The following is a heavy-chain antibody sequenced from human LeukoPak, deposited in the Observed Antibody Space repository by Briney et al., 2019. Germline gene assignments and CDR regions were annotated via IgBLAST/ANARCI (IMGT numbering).Heavy chain of an antibody. Sequence: SETLSLTCTVSGYSFSSDYYWGWIRQPPGKGLEWIGSTYRSGTTYYNPSLKSRVTISVDTSKNHLSLKLNSVTAADTAVYYCARVLYSSSLSPFDYWGQGTLVTVSS. CDR1: GYSFSSDYY. CDR3: ARVLYSSSLSPFDY. V-gene: IGHV4-38-2*02. D-gene: IGHD6-13*01. CDR2: TYRSGTT. J-gene: IGHJ4*02.